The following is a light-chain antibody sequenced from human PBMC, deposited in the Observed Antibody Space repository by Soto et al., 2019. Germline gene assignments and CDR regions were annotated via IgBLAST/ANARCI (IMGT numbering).Light chain of an antibody. Sequence: QPVLTQPASVSGTPGQSITISCTGTSSNVGAYNYVSWYQQYPGKAPQLILFEVNRRPSGISSRFSGSKSGNMAFLTISDLQAEDEGHYHCCSYVRSSTLVFGGGTKLTVL. CDR2: EVN. J-gene: IGLJ2*01. CDR1: SSNVGAYNY. CDR3: CSYVRSSTLV. V-gene: IGLV2-23*02.